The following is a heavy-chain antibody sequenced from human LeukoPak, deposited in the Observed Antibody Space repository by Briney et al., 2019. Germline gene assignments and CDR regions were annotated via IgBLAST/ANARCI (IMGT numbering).Heavy chain of an antibody. V-gene: IGHV3-30*04. Sequence: GGSLRLSRAASGFTFSSYAMHWVRQAPGKGLEWVAVISYDGSNKYYADSVKGRFTISRDNSKNTLYLQMNSLRAEDTAVYYCARDLSLHRVWSYYFDYWGQGTLVTVSS. CDR3: ARDLSLHRVWSYYFDY. CDR1: GFTFSSYA. J-gene: IGHJ4*02. D-gene: IGHD2-8*02. CDR2: ISYDGSNK.